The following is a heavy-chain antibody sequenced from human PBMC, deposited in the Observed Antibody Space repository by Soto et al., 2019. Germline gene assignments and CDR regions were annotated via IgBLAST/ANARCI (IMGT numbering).Heavy chain of an antibody. J-gene: IGHJ4*02. CDR2: FDPEDGET. Sequence: ASVKVSCKVSGYTLTELSMHWVRQAPGKGLEWMGGFDPEDGETIYAQKFQGRVTMTEDTSTDTAYKELSSLRSEDTAVYYCATSRITIFGVVISLLDYWGQGTLVTVSS. CDR3: ATSRITIFGVVISLLDY. D-gene: IGHD3-3*01. V-gene: IGHV1-24*01. CDR1: GYTLTELS.